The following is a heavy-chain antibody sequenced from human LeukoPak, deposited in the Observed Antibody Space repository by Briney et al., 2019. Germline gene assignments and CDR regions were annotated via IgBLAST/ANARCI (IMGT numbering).Heavy chain of an antibody. CDR2: INHSGST. Sequence: PSETLSLTCAVSGGSFSGYYWSWIRQSPGKGLEWIGEINHSGSTNYNPSLKSRVNISVDTSKNQFSLKLSSVTAADTAVYYCARLSGGTQWLAPFDYWGQGTLVTVSS. CDR3: ARLSGGTQWLAPFDY. CDR1: GGSFSGYY. V-gene: IGHV4-34*01. J-gene: IGHJ4*02. D-gene: IGHD6-19*01.